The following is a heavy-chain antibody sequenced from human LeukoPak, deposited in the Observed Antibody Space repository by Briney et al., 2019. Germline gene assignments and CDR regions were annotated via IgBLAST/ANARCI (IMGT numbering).Heavy chain of an antibody. CDR2: INHSGST. J-gene: IGHJ4*02. CDR1: GGSFSGYY. Sequence: SETLSLTCAVYGGSFSGYYWIWIRQPPGKGLEWIGEINHSGSTNYNPFLKSRVTISVDTSKNQFSLKLSSVTAADTAVYYCARGRYSYGGLDYWGQGTLVTVSS. CDR3: ARGRYSYGGLDY. D-gene: IGHD5-18*01. V-gene: IGHV4-34*01.